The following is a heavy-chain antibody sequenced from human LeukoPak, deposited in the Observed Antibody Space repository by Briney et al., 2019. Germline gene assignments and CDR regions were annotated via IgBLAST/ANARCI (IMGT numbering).Heavy chain of an antibody. CDR2: INHSGST. D-gene: IGHD6-19*01. CDR3: ARQGSVGWYVPHYYYMNV. Sequence: PSETLSLTCAVYGGSFSGYYWSWIRQPPGKGLEWIGEINHSGSTNYNPSLKSRVTISVDTSKNQFSLKLSSVTAADTAVYYCARQGSVGWYVPHYYYMNVWGKGTTVPIPS. V-gene: IGHV4-34*01. CDR1: GGSFSGYY. J-gene: IGHJ6*03.